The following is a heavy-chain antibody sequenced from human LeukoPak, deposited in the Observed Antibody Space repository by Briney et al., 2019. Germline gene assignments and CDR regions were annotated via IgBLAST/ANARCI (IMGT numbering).Heavy chain of an antibody. J-gene: IGHJ4*02. D-gene: IGHD2-15*01. CDR1: GGTFSSYA. Sequence: SVKVSCKASGGTFSSYAISWVRQAPGQGLEWMGGIIPIFGTANYAQKFQGRVTITADESTSTAYMELSSLRSEDTAVYYCARPHCSGGSCYVFDYWGQGTLVTVSS. CDR3: ARPHCSGGSCYVFDY. CDR2: IIPIFGTA. V-gene: IGHV1-69*13.